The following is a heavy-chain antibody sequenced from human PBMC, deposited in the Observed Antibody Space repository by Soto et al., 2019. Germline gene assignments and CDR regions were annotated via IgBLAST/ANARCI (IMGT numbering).Heavy chain of an antibody. J-gene: IGHJ4*02. CDR1: GGSISSYY. CDR3: ARLTIAGRPRYFDY. V-gene: IGHV4-59*01. D-gene: IGHD3-9*01. Sequence: SETLSLTCTVSGGSISSYYWSWIRQPPGKGLEWIGYIYYSGSTNYNPSLKSRVTISVDTSKNQFSLKLSSVTAADTAVYYCARLTIAGRPRYFDYWGQGTPVTVSS. CDR2: IYYSGST.